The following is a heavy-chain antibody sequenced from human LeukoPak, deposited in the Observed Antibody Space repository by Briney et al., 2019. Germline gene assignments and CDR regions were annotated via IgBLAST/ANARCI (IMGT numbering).Heavy chain of an antibody. D-gene: IGHD6-19*01. CDR1: GGSISSYY. V-gene: IGHV4-59*01. CDR3: ARDRIAVAGDNWFDP. J-gene: IGHJ5*02. Sequence: PETLSLTCTVSGGSISSYYWSWIRQPPGKGLEWIGYIYYSGSTNYNPSLKSRVTISVDTSKNQFSLKLSSVTAADTAVYYCARDRIAVAGDNWFDPWGQGTLVTVSS. CDR2: IYYSGST.